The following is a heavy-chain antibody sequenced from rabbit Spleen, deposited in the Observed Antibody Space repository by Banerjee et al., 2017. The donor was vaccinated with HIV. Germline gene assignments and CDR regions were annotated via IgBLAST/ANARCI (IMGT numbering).Heavy chain of an antibody. J-gene: IGHJ4*01. V-gene: IGHV1S45*01. D-gene: IGHD5-1*01. CDR3: ARDLVAAIGWNFNL. Sequence: QEQLVESGGGLVQPGGSLQVSCKASGFDFSTYGVSWVRQAPGKGLEWVACINMFTGKSVYASWAKGRFIMSRPSSTTVTLQMTSLTVADTATYFCARDLVAAIGWNFNLWGPGTLVTVS. CDR1: GFDFSTYG. CDR2: INMFTGKS.